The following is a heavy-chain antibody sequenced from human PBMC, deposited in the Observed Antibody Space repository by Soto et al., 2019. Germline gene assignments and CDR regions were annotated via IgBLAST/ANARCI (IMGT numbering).Heavy chain of an antibody. J-gene: IGHJ4*02. CDR3: ARGIQLWPITYYFDY. V-gene: IGHV4-30-2*01. Sequence: PSETLSLTCAVSGGSISSGGYSWSWIRQPPGKGLEWIGYIYHSGSTYYNPSLKSRVIISVDRSKNQFSLKLSSVTAADTAVYYCARGIQLWPITYYFDYWGQGTLVTVSS. D-gene: IGHD5-18*01. CDR1: GGSISSGGYS. CDR2: IYHSGST.